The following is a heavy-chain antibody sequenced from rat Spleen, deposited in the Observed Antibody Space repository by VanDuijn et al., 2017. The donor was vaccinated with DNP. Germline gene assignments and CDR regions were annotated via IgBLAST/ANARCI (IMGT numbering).Heavy chain of an antibody. CDR3: TTTGRTTGITKDY. V-gene: IGHV5-58*01. CDR1: GFTFSSYW. J-gene: IGHJ2*01. D-gene: IGHD1-9*01. Sequence: EVQLVETGGGLVQPGRSLKLSCVASGFTFSSYWMFWIRQAPGKGLEWVASISYAGGSTYYRDSVKGRFTISRDNAKSSLYLQMDSLRSEDTATYYCTTTGRTTGITKDYWGQGVMVTVSS. CDR2: ISYAGGST.